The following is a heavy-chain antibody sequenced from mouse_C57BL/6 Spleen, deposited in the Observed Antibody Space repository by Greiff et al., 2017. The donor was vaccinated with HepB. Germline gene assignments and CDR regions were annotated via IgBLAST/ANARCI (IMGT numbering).Heavy chain of an antibody. CDR1: GYTFTSYW. J-gene: IGHJ1*03. V-gene: IGHV1-55*01. D-gene: IGHD2-2*01. Sequence: LQQPGAELVKPGASVKMSCKASGYTFTSYWITWVKQRPGQGLEWIGDIYPGSGSTNYNEKFKSKATLTVDTSSSTAYMQLSSLTSEDSAVYYCAREGGGYTGYFDVWGTGTTVTVSS. CDR2: IYPGSGST. CDR3: AREGGGYTGYFDV.